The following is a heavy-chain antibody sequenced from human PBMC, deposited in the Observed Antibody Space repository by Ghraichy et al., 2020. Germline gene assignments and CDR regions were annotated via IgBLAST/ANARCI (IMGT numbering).Heavy chain of an antibody. CDR3: ARDRWGHGADY. V-gene: IGHV4-61*01. CDR1: GGSVSSGSYY. Sequence: SETLSLTCTVSGGSVSSGSYYWGWIRQPPGKGLEWIGYIYYSGSTNYNPSLKSRVTISVDTSKNQFSLKLSSVTAADTAVYYCARDRWGHGADYWGQGTLVTVSS. D-gene: IGHD2-21*02. J-gene: IGHJ4*02. CDR2: IYYSGST.